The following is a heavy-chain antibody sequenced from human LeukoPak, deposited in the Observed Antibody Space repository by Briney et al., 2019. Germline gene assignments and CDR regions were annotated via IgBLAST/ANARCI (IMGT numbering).Heavy chain of an antibody. Sequence: GGSLRLSCAASGFTFSSYGMHWVRQAPGKGLEGGAVIWYDGSNKYYADSVKGRFTISRDNSKNTLYLRMNSLRAEDTAVYYCARSGYSSGWHAYYFDYWGQGTLVTVSS. CDR3: ARSGYSSGWHAYYFDY. CDR1: GFTFSSYG. J-gene: IGHJ4*02. D-gene: IGHD6-19*01. V-gene: IGHV3-33*01. CDR2: IWYDGSNK.